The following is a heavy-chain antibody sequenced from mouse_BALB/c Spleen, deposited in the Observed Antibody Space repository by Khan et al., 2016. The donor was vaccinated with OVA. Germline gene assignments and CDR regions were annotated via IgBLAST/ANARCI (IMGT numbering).Heavy chain of an antibody. CDR3: ARKNYYGYALDY. CDR1: GYSITTNYA. D-gene: IGHD1-1*01. V-gene: IGHV3-2*02. Sequence: EVELVESGPGLVKPSQSLSLTCTVTGYSITTNYAWDWIRQFPGNKLEWMGYISYSGSTSYNPSLKSRIPITRDTSKNQFFLQLNSVTTEDTATYYCARKNYYGYALDYWGQGTSVTVSS. J-gene: IGHJ4*01. CDR2: ISYSGST.